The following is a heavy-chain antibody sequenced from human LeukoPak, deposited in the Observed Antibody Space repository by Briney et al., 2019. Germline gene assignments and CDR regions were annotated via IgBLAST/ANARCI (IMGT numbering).Heavy chain of an antibody. J-gene: IGHJ5*02. CDR3: AKGVLVYNWNDDAQNWFDP. CDR2: IKQDGSEK. Sequence: GGSLRLSCAASGFTFSSYWMSWVRQAPGKGLEWVANIKQDGSEKYYVDSVKGRFTISRDNAKNSLYLQMNSLRAEDTAVYYCAKGVLVYNWNDDAQNWFDPWGQGTLVTVSS. CDR1: GFTFSSYW. V-gene: IGHV3-7*03. D-gene: IGHD1-20*01.